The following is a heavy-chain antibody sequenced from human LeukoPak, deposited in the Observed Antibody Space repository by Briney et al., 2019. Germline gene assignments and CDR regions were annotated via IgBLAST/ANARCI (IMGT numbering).Heavy chain of an antibody. CDR2: INPNSGGT. V-gene: IGHV1-2*02. CDR3: ARATYYYDSSGL. D-gene: IGHD3-22*01. J-gene: IGHJ4*02. CDR1: GYSLTELS. Sequence: ASVKVSCKVSGYSLTELSMHWVRQAPGQGLEWMGWINPNSGGTNYAQKFQGRVTMTRDTSISTAYMELSRLRSDDTAVYYCARATYYYDSSGLWGQGTLVTVSS.